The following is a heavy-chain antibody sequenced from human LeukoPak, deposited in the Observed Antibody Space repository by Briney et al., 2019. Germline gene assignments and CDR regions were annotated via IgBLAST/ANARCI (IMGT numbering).Heavy chain of an antibody. CDR1: GFTVSNKY. V-gene: IGHV3-53*01. CDR2: IYSGGST. J-gene: IGHJ4*02. D-gene: IGHD6-19*01. CDR3: ARVDRQWLSDY. Sequence: GGSLRLXCAASGFTVSNKYMSWVRQAPGKGLEWVSIIYSGGSTYYADSVKGRFTISRDNPKNTLYLQMNSLRAEDTAVYYCARVDRQWLSDYWGQGTLVTVSS.